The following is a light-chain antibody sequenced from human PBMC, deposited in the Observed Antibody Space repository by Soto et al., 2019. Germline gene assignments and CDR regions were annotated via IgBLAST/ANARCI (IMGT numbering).Light chain of an antibody. CDR1: QSLFYHSNNKNY. Sequence: DIVLTQSPDSLTVSLGERATINCKSSQSLFYHSNNKNYLAWYQQKPGQPPKLLIYWASTRESGVPDRFSGSGSVTDFTLTISSLQAEDVAVYYCQQYYSSLRAFGQGTKVEIK. CDR3: QQYYSSLRA. J-gene: IGKJ1*01. CDR2: WAS. V-gene: IGKV4-1*01.